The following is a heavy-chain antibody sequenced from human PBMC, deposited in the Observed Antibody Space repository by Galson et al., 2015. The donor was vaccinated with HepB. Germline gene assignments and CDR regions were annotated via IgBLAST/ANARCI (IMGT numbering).Heavy chain of an antibody. V-gene: IGHV4-34*01. CDR3: ASQRPTSSRNSSDTSDYYWGY. CDR1: GGSFSGYL. CDR2: INDSGNT. D-gene: IGHD3-22*01. Sequence: SETLSLTCAVSGGSFSGYLWSWIRQPPGKGLEWIGEINDSGNTNYNPSLKSRITMSLDTSKNQFSLRLSSVTAADTAVYFCASQRPTSSRNSSDTSDYYWGYWGQGTRVTVSS. J-gene: IGHJ4*02.